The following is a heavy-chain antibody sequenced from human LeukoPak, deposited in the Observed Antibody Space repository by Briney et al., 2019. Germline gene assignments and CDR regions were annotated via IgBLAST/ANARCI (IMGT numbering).Heavy chain of an antibody. Sequence: PGGSLRLSCAASELSVSSNYMSWIRQAPGKGLEWVAILYSSGRTEYADSVKGRFAVSRDNSKNTLYLQMNSLRVEDTAVYYCARADLIYGDYVSGKSWWFDPWGQGTLVTVSS. J-gene: IGHJ5*02. CDR3: ARADLIYGDYVSGKSWWFDP. D-gene: IGHD4-17*01. V-gene: IGHV3-53*01. CDR2: LYSSGRT. CDR1: ELSVSSNY.